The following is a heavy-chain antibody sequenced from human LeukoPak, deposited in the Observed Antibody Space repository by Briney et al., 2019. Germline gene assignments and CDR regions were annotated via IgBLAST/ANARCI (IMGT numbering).Heavy chain of an antibody. CDR2: IYYSGST. CDR1: GGSISSGDYY. V-gene: IGHV4-30-4*01. D-gene: IGHD5-12*01. J-gene: IGHJ4*02. CDR3: ASADIVATIIDY. Sequence: SQTLSLTCTVSGGSISSGDYYWSWIRQPPGKGLEWIGYIYYSGSTYYNPSLKSRVTISVDTSKNQFSLKLSSVTAADTAVYYCASADIVATIIDYWGKGTLVAVSS.